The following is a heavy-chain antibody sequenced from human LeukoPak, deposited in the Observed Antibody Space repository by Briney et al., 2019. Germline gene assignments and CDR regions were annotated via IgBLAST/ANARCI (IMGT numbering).Heavy chain of an antibody. V-gene: IGHV1-2*02. CDR1: GYTFTGYY. CDR2: INPNSGGT. CDR3: ARDRSITEKYSGSYFPDY. J-gene: IGHJ4*02. D-gene: IGHD1-26*01. Sequence: ASVKVSCKASGYTFTGYYMHWVRQAPGQGLEWMGWINPNSGGTNYAQKFQGRVTMTRDTSISTAYMELSRLRSDDTAVYYCARDRSITEKYSGSYFPDYWGQGTLVTVSS.